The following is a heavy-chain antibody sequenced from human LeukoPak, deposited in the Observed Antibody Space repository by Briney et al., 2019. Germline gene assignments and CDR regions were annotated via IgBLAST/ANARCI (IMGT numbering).Heavy chain of an antibody. V-gene: IGHV7-4-1*02. CDR1: GYTFTNYA. CDR3: ARFAAMADEY. J-gene: IGHJ4*02. Sequence: GASVTVSCKASGYTFTNYAINWVRQAPGQGLECMGWINTDTGNPTYAQGFTGRFVFSLDTSISTAYLQISSLKAEDTAVYYCARFAAMADEYWGQGTLVTVSS. CDR2: INTDTGNP. D-gene: IGHD2-2*01.